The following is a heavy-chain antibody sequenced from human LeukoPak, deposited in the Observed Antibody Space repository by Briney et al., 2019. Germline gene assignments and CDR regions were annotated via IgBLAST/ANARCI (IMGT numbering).Heavy chain of an antibody. CDR1: GFTFSSYA. D-gene: IGHD3-10*01. CDR3: ARAVNSDYGSGSYYKWGYYFDY. J-gene: IGHJ4*02. CDR2: ISYDGSNI. V-gene: IGHV3-30-3*01. Sequence: GRSLRRSCAASGFTFSSYAMHWVRRAPGKGLEWVAVISYDGSNIYYADSVKGRFTISRDNSKNTLYLQMNSLRAEDTAVYYCARAVNSDYGSGSYYKWGYYFDYWGQGTLVTVSS.